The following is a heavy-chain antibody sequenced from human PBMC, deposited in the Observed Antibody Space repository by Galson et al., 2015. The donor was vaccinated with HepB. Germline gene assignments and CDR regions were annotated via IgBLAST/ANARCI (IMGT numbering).Heavy chain of an antibody. V-gene: IGHV1-2*02. Sequence: SVKVSCKASGYTFTGYYMHWIRQAPGQGLEWMGWINPNSGDTKYALKFQGRVTLTRDTSISTAYMELSRLRSDDTAVYYCARDRWDQLLFSPYYYYGMDVWGQGTTVTVSS. CDR3: ARDRWDQLLFSPYYYYGMDV. CDR1: GYTFTGYY. J-gene: IGHJ6*02. D-gene: IGHD2-2*01. CDR2: INPNSGDT.